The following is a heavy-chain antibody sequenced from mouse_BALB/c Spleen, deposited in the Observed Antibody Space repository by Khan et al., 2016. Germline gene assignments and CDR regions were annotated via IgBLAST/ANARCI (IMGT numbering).Heavy chain of an antibody. V-gene: IGHV14-3*02. CDR3: ARSPSDYDVGFAY. Sequence: VQLQQSGAELVKPGASVKLSCTASGFNIKDTYMHWVKQRPEQGLEWIGRIDPANGNTKYDPKFQGKATITADTSSNTAYLQLSSLTSEDTAVYYCARSPSDYDVGFAYWGQGTLVTVSA. D-gene: IGHD2-4*01. CDR1: GFNIKDTY. J-gene: IGHJ3*01. CDR2: IDPANGNT.